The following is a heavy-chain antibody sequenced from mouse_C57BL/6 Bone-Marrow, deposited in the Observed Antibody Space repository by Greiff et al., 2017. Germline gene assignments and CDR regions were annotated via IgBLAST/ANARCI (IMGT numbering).Heavy chain of an antibody. CDR1: GYTFTSYW. CDR2: IHPNSGST. D-gene: IGHD2-3*01. J-gene: IGHJ1*03. V-gene: IGHV1-64*01. CDR3: ARSRWLLWYFDV. Sequence: QVQLQQPGAELVKPGASVKLSCKASGYTFTSYWMHWVKQRPGQGLEWIGMIHPNSGSTNYNEKFKSKATLTVDKSSSTAYMQLSSLTSEDSAVYYCARSRWLLWYFDVWGTGTTVTVSS.